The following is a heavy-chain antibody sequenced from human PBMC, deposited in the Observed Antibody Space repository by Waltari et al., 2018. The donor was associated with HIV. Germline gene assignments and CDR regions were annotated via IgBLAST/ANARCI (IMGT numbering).Heavy chain of an antibody. D-gene: IGHD3-16*01. Sequence: QVQLQESGPGLARSSQTLSLACSVSGASTKITRYLWSWFRQSAGRGLAWIGRINTRGDTKYNPSLKGRVVMSIDAPRKMFFLNLTSISAADTGTYFCAREDYDQFWGSPLYIFDSWGLGTVITVSS. CDR1: GASTKITRYL. V-gene: IGHV4-61*02. CDR3: AREDYDQFWGSPLYIFDS. J-gene: IGHJ4*02. CDR2: INTRGDT.